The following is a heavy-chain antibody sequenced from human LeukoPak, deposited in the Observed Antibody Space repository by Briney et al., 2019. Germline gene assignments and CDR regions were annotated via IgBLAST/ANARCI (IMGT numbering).Heavy chain of an antibody. CDR2: IYYSGST. CDR3: ARSQKEGWFDP. Sequence: SETLSLTCTVSGGSISSSSYYWGWIRQPPGKGLEWIGSIYYSGSTYYNPSLKSRVTISVDTSKNQFSLKLGSVTAADTAVYYCARSQKEGWFDPWGQGTLVTVSS. CDR1: GGSISSSSYY. J-gene: IGHJ5*02. V-gene: IGHV4-39*01.